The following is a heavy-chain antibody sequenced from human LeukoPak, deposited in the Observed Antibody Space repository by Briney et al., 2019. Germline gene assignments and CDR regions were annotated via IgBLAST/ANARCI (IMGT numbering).Heavy chain of an antibody. Sequence: ASVKVSCKASGGTFSSYAISWVRQAPGQGLEWMGGIIPIFGTANYAQKFQGRVTITADESTSTAYMELSSLRSEDTAVYYCASAHQRPRHYYYGMDVWGKGTTVTVSS. V-gene: IGHV1-69*13. CDR3: ASAHQRPRHYYYGMDV. CDR1: GGTFSSYA. D-gene: IGHD6-25*01. J-gene: IGHJ6*04. CDR2: IIPIFGTA.